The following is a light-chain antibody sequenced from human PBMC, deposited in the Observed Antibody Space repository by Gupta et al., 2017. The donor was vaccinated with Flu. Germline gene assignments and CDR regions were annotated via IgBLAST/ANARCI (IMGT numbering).Light chain of an antibody. CDR2: RTS. V-gene: IGKV1-5*03. CDR3: QQESTYPFT. Sequence: DIQMTQSPSPLSASVGDRVTITCRASQTISTWLAWYQQKPGEAPNLLIFRTSSLGNGVPSRFSGSGSGTEFTLTISSLQSDDFATYYCQQESTYPFTFGQGTKMEI. J-gene: IGKJ2*01. CDR1: QTISTW.